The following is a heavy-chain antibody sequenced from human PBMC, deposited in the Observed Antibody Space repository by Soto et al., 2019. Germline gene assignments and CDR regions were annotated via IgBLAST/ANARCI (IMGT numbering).Heavy chain of an antibody. CDR2: IYSGGTT. CDR3: ARKGDSSDYRGWVDP. V-gene: IGHV3-66*01. CDR1: GFTVSSNY. Sequence: EVQLVESGGGLVQPGGSLRLSCAASGFTVSSNYMSWVRQAPGKGLEWVSVIYSGGTTYYADSVKGRCTISRDNSKNTLYLQMNSPRAEDTAVYYCARKGDSSDYRGWVDPWGQGTLVTVSS. D-gene: IGHD3-22*01. J-gene: IGHJ5*02.